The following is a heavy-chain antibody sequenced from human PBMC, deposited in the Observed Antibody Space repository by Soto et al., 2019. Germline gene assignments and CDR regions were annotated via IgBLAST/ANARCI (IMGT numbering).Heavy chain of an antibody. D-gene: IGHD2-15*01. J-gene: IGHJ3*01. CDR3: ASLGGVAASVWLSYAFDL. CDR2: IYYSGST. CDR1: IGRMRYY. Sequence: IGRMRYYCAWSGQLPKKALEWIGSIYYSGSTYYNPSLKSRVTISVDTSKNQSSLKLSSVTAADTAVYYCASLGGVAASVWLSYAFDLRGQ. V-gene: IGHV4-39*01.